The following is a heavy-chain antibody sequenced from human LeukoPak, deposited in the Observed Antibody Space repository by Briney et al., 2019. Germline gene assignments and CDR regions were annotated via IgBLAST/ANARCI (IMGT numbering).Heavy chain of an antibody. J-gene: IGHJ3*02. D-gene: IGHD1-14*01. Sequence: GGSLRLSCAAAGFTVSRKYMRWVRQAPGRGLECVSVIYGGGPTYYADSVKGRFTISRDTAKNTLYLQMNSLRGEDTAVYFCARDLGIAGTTHAFDIWGHGTMVTVSS. V-gene: IGHV3-53*01. CDR2: IYGGGPT. CDR3: ARDLGIAGTTHAFDI. CDR1: GFTVSRKY.